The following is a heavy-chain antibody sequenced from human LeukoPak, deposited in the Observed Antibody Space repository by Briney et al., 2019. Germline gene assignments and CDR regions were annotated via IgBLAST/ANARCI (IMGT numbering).Heavy chain of an antibody. V-gene: IGHV3-9*01. CDR1: GFSFDDYA. CDR3: AKDACSGTSCSFDH. D-gene: IGHD2-2*01. CDR2: ITWNSGST. J-gene: IGHJ4*02. Sequence: PGGSLRLSCAASGFSFDDYAMHWVRQAPGKGLEWVSGITWNSGSTGYADSVKGRFTISRDNAKNSLFVQMNSLRAEDTALYYCAKDACSGTSCSFDHWGQGTLVTVSS.